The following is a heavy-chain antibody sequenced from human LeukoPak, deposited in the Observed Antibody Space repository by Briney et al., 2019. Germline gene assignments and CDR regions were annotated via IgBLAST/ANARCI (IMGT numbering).Heavy chain of an antibody. CDR1: GSTFSTHG. V-gene: IGHV3-30*02. D-gene: IGHD5-18*01. J-gene: IGHJ4*02. CDR2: IWYDGSNK. Sequence: GGSLRLSCAASGSTFSTHGMHWVRQAPGKGLEWVAFIWYDGSNKYYADSVKGRFTISRDNSKNTLYLQMNSLRTEDTAVYYCAKRTKAMVVDYWGQGTLVTVSS. CDR3: AKRTKAMVVDY.